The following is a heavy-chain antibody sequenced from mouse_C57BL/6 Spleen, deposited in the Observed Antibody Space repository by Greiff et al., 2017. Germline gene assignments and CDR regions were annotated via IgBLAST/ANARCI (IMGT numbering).Heavy chain of an antibody. CDR1: GYTFTSYW. J-gene: IGHJ4*01. D-gene: IGHD1-1*01. CDR2: IDPSDSYT. V-gene: IGHV1-50*01. Sequence: QVQLQQPGAELVKPGASVKLSCKASGYTFTSYWMQWVKQRPGQGLEWIGEIDPSDSYTNYNQKFKGKATLTVDTSSSTAYMQLSSLTSEDSAVYYCARHRWYYGSSYAMDYWGQRTSVTVSS. CDR3: ARHRWYYGSSYAMDY.